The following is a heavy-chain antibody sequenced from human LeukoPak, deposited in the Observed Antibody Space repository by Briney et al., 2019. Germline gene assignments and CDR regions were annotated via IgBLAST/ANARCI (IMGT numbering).Heavy chain of an antibody. CDR1: GGTFSSYA. CDR2: IIPIFGTA. CDR3: ARYGSGSYKLGY. J-gene: IGHJ4*02. V-gene: IGHV1-69*13. Sequence: SVKVSCKASGGTFSSYAISWVRQAPGQGLEWMGGIIPIFGTANYAQKFQGRVTITADESTSTAYMELSSLRSEDTAVYYCARYGSGSYKLGYWGQGTLVTVSS. D-gene: IGHD3-10*01.